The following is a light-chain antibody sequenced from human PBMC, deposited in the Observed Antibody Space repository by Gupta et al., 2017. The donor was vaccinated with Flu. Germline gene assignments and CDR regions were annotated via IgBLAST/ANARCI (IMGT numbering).Light chain of an antibody. V-gene: IGKV1-5*03. CDR3: HQENNSPAT. J-gene: IGKJ1*01. CDR1: QSVNTW. Sequence: DIQMTQSPSTLSASVGDIVTITCRDSQSVNTWLAWYQQKPGTAPKLLISKASRVEFGVSSRFRGGGSGTEFTLTIRSLQPEDFAKYYCHQENNSPATFGQGTKVENK. CDR2: KAS.